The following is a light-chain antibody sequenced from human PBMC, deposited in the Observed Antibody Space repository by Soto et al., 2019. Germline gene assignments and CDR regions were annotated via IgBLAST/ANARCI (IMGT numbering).Light chain of an antibody. V-gene: IGKV3-20*01. CDR3: QQYGRSPNT. CDR1: QIVNNNF. CDR2: SGS. J-gene: IGKJ2*01. Sequence: EIVLTQSPDTLSLSPGERATLSCRASQIVNNNFLAWYQQKPGQAPRLIISSGSNRPAGIPDKFSGSGSGTDFTLTINTLEPEDFAVYYCQQYGRSPNTFGQGTKLET.